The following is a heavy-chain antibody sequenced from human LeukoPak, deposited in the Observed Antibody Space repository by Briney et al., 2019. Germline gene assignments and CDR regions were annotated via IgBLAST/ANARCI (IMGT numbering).Heavy chain of an antibody. V-gene: IGHV4-59*01. CDR2: LYYSGST. CDR1: GGSISNYY. J-gene: IGHJ4*02. CDR3: ASSYYYDSSGYSIDS. Sequence: RPSETLSLTCTVSGGSISNYYWNWIRQPPGKGLEWIGYLYYSGSTNYNPSLKSRVTISVDTSRNQFSLKMSSVTAADTAVYYCASSYYYDSSGYSIDSWGQGTLVTVSS. D-gene: IGHD3-22*01.